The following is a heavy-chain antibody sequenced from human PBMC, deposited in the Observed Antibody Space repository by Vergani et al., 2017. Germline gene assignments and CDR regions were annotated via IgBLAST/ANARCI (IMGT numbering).Heavy chain of an antibody. CDR2: IRSKANSYAT. D-gene: IGHD3-9*01. V-gene: IGHV3-73*01. Sequence: EVQLVESGGGLVQPGGSLKLSCAASGFTFSGSAMHWVRQASGKGLEWVGRIRSKANSYATAYAASVKGRFTISRDDSKNTAYLQMNSLKTEDTAVYYCARVGAYYDILTGLDYWGQGTLVTVSS. J-gene: IGHJ4*02. CDR3: ARVGAYYDILTGLDY. CDR1: GFTFSGSA.